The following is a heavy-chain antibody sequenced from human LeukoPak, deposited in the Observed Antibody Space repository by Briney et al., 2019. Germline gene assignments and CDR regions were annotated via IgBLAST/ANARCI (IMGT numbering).Heavy chain of an antibody. V-gene: IGHV4-39*02. J-gene: IGHJ4*02. Sequence: SETLSLTCTVSGGSTSSMRYSWGWVRQPPGKGLEWLGTINYSGSSYYNPSLKSRVTISVDTSKNQFSLRLSSVTGADTAVYYCARVGFGGYSYGYVDFWGQGTLVTVSS. CDR1: GGSTSSMRYS. D-gene: IGHD5-18*01. CDR3: ARVGFGGYSYGYVDF. CDR2: INYSGSS.